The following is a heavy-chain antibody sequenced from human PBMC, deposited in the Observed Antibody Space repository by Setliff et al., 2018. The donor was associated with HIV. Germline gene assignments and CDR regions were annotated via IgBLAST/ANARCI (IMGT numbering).Heavy chain of an antibody. J-gene: IGHJ4*02. CDR2: ISAYNGNT. CDR1: GDTFTSFG. CDR3: ARAAVAGPWRKLDY. D-gene: IGHD6-19*01. Sequence: GASVKVSCKASGDTFTSFGISWVRQAPGQGLEWMGRISAYNGNTDHAQRLQGRVTMTTDTSTRTAYMELRSLRSDDTAVYYCARAAVAGPWRKLDYWGQGTLVTVSS. V-gene: IGHV1-18*01.